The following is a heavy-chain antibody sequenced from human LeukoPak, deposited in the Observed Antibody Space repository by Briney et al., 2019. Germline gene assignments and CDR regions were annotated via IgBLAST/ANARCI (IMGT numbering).Heavy chain of an antibody. J-gene: IGHJ4*02. CDR2: IYYSGST. CDR1: GGSISSYY. CDR3: AATTYYFDY. V-gene: IGHV4-59*01. D-gene: IGHD1-7*01. Sequence: SETLSLTCTVSGGSISSYYWSWIRQPPGKGLEWIGYIYYSGSTNYNPSLKRRVTISVDTSKNQFSLKLSSVTAADTAVYYCAATTYYFDYWGQGTLVTVSS.